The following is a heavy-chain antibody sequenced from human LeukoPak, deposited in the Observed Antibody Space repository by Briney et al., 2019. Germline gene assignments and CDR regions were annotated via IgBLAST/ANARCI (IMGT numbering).Heavy chain of an antibody. CDR2: IYYSGST. CDR3: ARINWGVATTKTFDY. CDR1: GGSISSGDYY. Sequence: SETLSLTCTVSGGSISSGDYYWSWIRQPPGKGLEWIGYIYYSGSTYYNPSLNSRVTISVDTSKNQFPLKLSSVTAADTAVYYWARINWGVATTKTFDYWGQGTLVTVSS. J-gene: IGHJ4*02. D-gene: IGHD5-12*01. V-gene: IGHV4-30-4*01.